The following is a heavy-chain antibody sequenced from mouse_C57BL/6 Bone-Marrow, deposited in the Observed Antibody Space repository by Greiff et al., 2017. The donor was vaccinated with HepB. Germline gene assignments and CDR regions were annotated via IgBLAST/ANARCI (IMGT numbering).Heavy chain of an antibody. CDR2: IWGGGST. D-gene: IGHD1-1*01. V-gene: IGHV2-9*01. CDR1: GFSLTSYG. J-gene: IGHJ4*01. Sequence: VKLVESGPGLVAPSQSLSITCTVSGFSLTSYGVDWVRQPPGKGLEWLGVIWGGGSTNYNSALMSRLSISKDNSKSQVFLKMNSLQTDDTAMYYCAIFLTTVVTPDAMDYWGQGTSVTVSS. CDR3: AIFLTTVVTPDAMDY.